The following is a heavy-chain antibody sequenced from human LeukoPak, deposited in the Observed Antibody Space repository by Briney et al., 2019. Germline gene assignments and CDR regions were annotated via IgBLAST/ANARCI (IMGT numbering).Heavy chain of an antibody. Sequence: SLRLSCAASGFTFSSYGMHWVRQAPGKGLEWVAVISYDGSNKYYADSVKGRFTISRDNSKNTLYLQMNSLRAEDTAVYYCAKELTYYYDSSGYYYFDYWGQGTLVTVSS. V-gene: IGHV3-30*18. CDR2: ISYDGSNK. D-gene: IGHD3-22*01. J-gene: IGHJ4*02. CDR3: AKELTYYYDSSGYYYFDY. CDR1: GFTFSSYG.